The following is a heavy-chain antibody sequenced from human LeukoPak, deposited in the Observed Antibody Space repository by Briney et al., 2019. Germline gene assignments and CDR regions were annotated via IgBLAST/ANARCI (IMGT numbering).Heavy chain of an antibody. CDR2: INEDGSEQ. J-gene: IGHJ4*02. CDR1: RYTFSTYW. V-gene: IGHV3-7*04. D-gene: IGHD4-17*01. CDR3: ARGMTTEY. Sequence: GGSLRLSCAPSRYTFSTYWGTSVREAPEEGLEWVANINEDGSEQYYVGSVKGRFTISRDNVENSLFLQMNSLRAEDTAVYYCARGMTTEYWGQGTLVTVSS.